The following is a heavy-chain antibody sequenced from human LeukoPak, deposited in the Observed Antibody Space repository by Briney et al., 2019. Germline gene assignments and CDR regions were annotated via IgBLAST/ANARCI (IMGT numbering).Heavy chain of an antibody. Sequence: PSETLSLTCTVSGASVTDYYWSWIRQSPGKGVEWISYIHHSGNSDYNPSLRSRVTTSLDTSKSQFSLNLISVTAADTAVYYCTRGHWGLQSWSQGTLVTVSS. V-gene: IGHV4-59*02. CDR2: IHHSGNS. CDR3: TRGHWGLQS. J-gene: IGHJ5*02. D-gene: IGHD7-27*01. CDR1: GASVTDYY.